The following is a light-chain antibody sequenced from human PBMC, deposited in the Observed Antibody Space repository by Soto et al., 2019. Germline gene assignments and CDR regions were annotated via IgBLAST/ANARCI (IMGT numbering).Light chain of an antibody. CDR1: NSDVGSYNL. CDR3: SSYTTTSTLV. V-gene: IGLV2-14*01. J-gene: IGLJ3*02. CDR2: EVR. Sequence: QSALTQPASVSGSPGQSITIACTGTNSDVGSYNLVSWYQQHPGKAPKLIISEVRNRPSGISYRFTGSKSGNTASLTISGLQAEDEADYYCSSYTTTSTLVFGAGTKLTVL.